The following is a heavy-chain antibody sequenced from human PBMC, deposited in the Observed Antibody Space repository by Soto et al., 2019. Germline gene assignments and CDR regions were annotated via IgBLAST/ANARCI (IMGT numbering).Heavy chain of an antibody. CDR3: ASKDSSGYYYAVDY. CDR2: ISSSGSTI. D-gene: IGHD3-22*01. Sequence: LRLSCAASGFTFSSYEMNWVRQAPGKGLEWVSYISSSGSTIYYADSVKGRFTISRDNAKNSLYLQMNSLRAEDTAVYYCASKDSSGYYYAVDYWGQGTLVTVSS. V-gene: IGHV3-48*03. J-gene: IGHJ4*02. CDR1: GFTFSSYE.